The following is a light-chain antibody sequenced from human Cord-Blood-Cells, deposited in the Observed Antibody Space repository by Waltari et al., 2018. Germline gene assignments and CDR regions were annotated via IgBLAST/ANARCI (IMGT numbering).Light chain of an antibody. Sequence: QSALTQPAPVSGSPGPSITISCTGTSSDVGGYNLVSWYQQNPGKAPKLMIYEGSKRPSGVSNRFSGSKSGNTASLTISGLQAEDEADYYCCSYAGSSTWVFGGGTKLTVL. J-gene: IGLJ3*02. V-gene: IGLV2-23*01. CDR3: CSYAGSSTWV. CDR2: EGS. CDR1: SSDVGGYNL.